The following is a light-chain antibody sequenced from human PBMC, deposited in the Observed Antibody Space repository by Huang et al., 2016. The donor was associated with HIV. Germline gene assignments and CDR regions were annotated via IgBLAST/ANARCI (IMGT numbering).Light chain of an antibody. CDR1: QSLLKKNGFLY. CDR2: FGS. CDR3: MQSLQTPFT. J-gene: IGKJ2*01. V-gene: IGKV2-28*01. Sequence: DIVMTQSPLSLPVTPGEPASIACRSSQSLLKKNGFLYLGWYLEKPGQSPQLLIYFGSNRGSGVPDMFSGSGSGTDFTLRINRVESEDVGVYYCMQSLQTPFTFGLGTKLDIK.